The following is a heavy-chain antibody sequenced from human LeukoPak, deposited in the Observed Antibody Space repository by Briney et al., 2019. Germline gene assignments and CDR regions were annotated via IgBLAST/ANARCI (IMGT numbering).Heavy chain of an antibody. D-gene: IGHD5-12*01. Sequence: GGSLRLSCAASGFTFSSYSMNWVRQAPGKGLEWVSSISTTSRYIYYADSVKGRFTVSRDNAKNSLYLQMNSLRAEDTAVYYCARGNSDYDHDYWGQGTLVTVSP. CDR1: GFTFSSYS. CDR3: ARGNSDYDHDY. V-gene: IGHV3-21*01. CDR2: ISTTSRYI. J-gene: IGHJ4*02.